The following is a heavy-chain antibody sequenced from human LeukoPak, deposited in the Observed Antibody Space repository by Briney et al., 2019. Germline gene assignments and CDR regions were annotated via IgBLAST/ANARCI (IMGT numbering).Heavy chain of an antibody. Sequence: PSETLSLTCTVSGASVYSGNHYWTWIRHFPGKGLEWMGNVYYTGSTNYNPSLKSRPSFSLDTSTNQFFLNLTSVTAGDTAVYHCAREDTGGTFDYWGQGSLVTVSS. D-gene: IGHD1-14*01. CDR2: VYYTGST. CDR3: AREDTGGTFDY. J-gene: IGHJ4*02. V-gene: IGHV4-31*03. CDR1: GASVYSGNHY.